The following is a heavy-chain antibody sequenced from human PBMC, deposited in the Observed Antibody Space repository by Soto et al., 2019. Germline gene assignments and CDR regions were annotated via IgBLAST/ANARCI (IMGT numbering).Heavy chain of an antibody. CDR3: AIAPRMGDFWSGYYTGNWFDP. Sequence: QVQLVESGGGVVQPGRSLRLSCAASGFTFSSYGMHWVRQAPGKGLEWVAVISYDGSNKYYADSVKGRFTISRDNSKNTLYLQMNSLRAEDAAVYYCAIAPRMGDFWSGYYTGNWFDPWGQGTLVTVSS. V-gene: IGHV3-30*03. D-gene: IGHD3-3*01. CDR2: ISYDGSNK. CDR1: GFTFSSYG. J-gene: IGHJ5*02.